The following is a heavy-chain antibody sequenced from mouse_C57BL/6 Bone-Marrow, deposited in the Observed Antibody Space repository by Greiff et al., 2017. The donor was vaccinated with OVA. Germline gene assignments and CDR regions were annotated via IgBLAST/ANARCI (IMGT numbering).Heavy chain of an antibody. Sequence: QVTLKESGPGILQPSQTLSLTCSFSGFSLSTFGMGVGWIRQPSGKGLEWLAHIWWDDDKYYNPALKSRLTISKDTSKNQVFLKIANVDTADTATYYCARIAGYYGSSPYAMDYWGQGTSVTVSS. CDR3: ARIAGYYGSSPYAMDY. J-gene: IGHJ4*01. V-gene: IGHV8-8*01. CDR2: IWWDDDK. D-gene: IGHD1-1*01. CDR1: GFSLSTFGMG.